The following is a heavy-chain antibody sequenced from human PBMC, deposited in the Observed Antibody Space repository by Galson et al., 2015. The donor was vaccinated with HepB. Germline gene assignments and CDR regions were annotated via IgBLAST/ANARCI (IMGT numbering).Heavy chain of an antibody. J-gene: IGHJ4*02. CDR2: ISSSSSYI. Sequence: SLRLSCAASGFTFRSYSMNWVRQAPGKGLEWVSSISSSSSYIYYADSVKGRFTISRDNAKNSLYLQMNSLRAEDTAVYYCARAYGYSYGYFGYWGQGTLVTVSS. CDR1: GFTFRSYS. V-gene: IGHV3-21*01. D-gene: IGHD5-18*01. CDR3: ARAYGYSYGYFGY.